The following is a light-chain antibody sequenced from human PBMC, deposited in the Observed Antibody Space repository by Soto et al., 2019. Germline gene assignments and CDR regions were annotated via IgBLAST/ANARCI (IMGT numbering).Light chain of an antibody. J-gene: IGKJ1*01. Sequence: EIVMTQSPATLSVSPGERATLSCRASQSLRPTYVAWYQQKPGQAPRLLIYQTSLRAAGIPARFSASGSGTDFTLTISDVQPEDFALYYCHQRQSWPRTFGQGTKVDIK. V-gene: IGKV3D-15*03. CDR2: QTS. CDR3: HQRQSWPRT. CDR1: QSLRPTY.